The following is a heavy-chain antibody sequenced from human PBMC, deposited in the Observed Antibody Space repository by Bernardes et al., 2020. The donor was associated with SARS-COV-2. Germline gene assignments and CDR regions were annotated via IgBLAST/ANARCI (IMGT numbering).Heavy chain of an antibody. D-gene: IGHD2-21*02. CDR1: GFTFSNCA. CDR3: GKVVTGRHYYYYGMDV. J-gene: IGHJ6*02. CDR2: FSGVAGAT. Sequence: GGSLRLSCAASGFTFSNCAINWVRQAPGKGLEWVSGFSGVAGATVFTDSVKGRFTISRDTSKNTLFLQMNSLRAEDTAVYYCGKVVTGRHYYYYGMDVWGQGTTVTVAS. V-gene: IGHV3-23*01.